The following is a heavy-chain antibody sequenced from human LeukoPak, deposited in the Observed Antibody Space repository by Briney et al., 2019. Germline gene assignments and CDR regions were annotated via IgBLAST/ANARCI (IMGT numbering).Heavy chain of an antibody. Sequence: SETLSLTCTVSGGSISSYYWSWIRQPAGKGLEWIGRIYTSGSTNYNPSLKSRVTMSVDASKNQFPLKLSSVTAADTAVYYCARDFSSGWKEYFDLWGRGTLVTVSS. CDR3: ARDFSSGWKEYFDL. D-gene: IGHD6-19*01. V-gene: IGHV4-4*07. CDR1: GGSISSYY. CDR2: IYTSGST. J-gene: IGHJ2*01.